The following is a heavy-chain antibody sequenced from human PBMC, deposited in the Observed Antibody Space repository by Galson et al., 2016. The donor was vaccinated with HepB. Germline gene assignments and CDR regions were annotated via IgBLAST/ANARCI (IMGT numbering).Heavy chain of an antibody. Sequence: QSGAEVKKPGASVKVSCKASGYTFTNYGISWVRQAPGQGLEWMGWISAYNGDTSYAQKLQGRVTMTTDTSTSTAYMELRSLRSDDTAVYYCARDRKIGDYSNAHFDYWGQGILVSVSS. J-gene: IGHJ4*02. CDR2: ISAYNGDT. D-gene: IGHD4-11*01. CDR1: GYTFTNYG. CDR3: ARDRKIGDYSNAHFDY. V-gene: IGHV1-18*01.